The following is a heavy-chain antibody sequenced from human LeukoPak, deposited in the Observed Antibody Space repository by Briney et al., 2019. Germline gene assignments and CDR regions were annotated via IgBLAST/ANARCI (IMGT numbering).Heavy chain of an antibody. V-gene: IGHV3-23*01. J-gene: IGHJ4*02. Sequence: GGSLRLSCAASGFTFSSYAMSWVRQAPGKGLEWVSAIGASGVYTYYADSVKGRFTISRDNSKNTLYLLMNSLRAEDTAVYYCAKGDYYDSSDGGDYWGQGTLVTVSS. CDR2: IGASGVYT. D-gene: IGHD3-22*01. CDR1: GFTFSSYA. CDR3: AKGDYYDSSDGGDY.